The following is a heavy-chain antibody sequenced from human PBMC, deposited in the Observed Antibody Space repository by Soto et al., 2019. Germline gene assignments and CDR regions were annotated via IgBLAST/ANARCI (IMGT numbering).Heavy chain of an antibody. CDR3: AREGGDYGDYVRYYYYGMDV. D-gene: IGHD4-17*01. J-gene: IGHJ6*02. V-gene: IGHV1-69*01. Sequence: QVQLVQSGAEVKKPGSSVKVSCKASGGTFSSYAISWVRQAPGQGLEWMGGIIPIFGTANYAQKFQGRVTSTADEATSTAYMELSSLRSEDTAVYYCAREGGDYGDYVRYYYYGMDVWGQGTTVTVSS. CDR1: GGTFSSYA. CDR2: IIPIFGTA.